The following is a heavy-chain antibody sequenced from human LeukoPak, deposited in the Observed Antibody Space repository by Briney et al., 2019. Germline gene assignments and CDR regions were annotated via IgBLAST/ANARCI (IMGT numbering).Heavy chain of an antibody. CDR1: GFTFDDYG. Sequence: GGSLRLSCAASGFTFDDYGMSWVRQAPGKGLEWVSGINWNGGSTGYADSVKGRFTISRYNAKNSLYLQMNSLRAEDTAVYYCARDWSGVYDSSGYYYLWGQGTLVTVSS. CDR3: ARDWSGVYDSSGYYYL. V-gene: IGHV3-20*04. CDR2: INWNGGST. D-gene: IGHD3-22*01. J-gene: IGHJ4*02.